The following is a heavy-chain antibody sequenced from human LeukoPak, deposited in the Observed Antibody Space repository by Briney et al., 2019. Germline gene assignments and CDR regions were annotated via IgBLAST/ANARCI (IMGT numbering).Heavy chain of an antibody. D-gene: IGHD2-21*02. CDR3: ASTALGGGICGSDCYFDY. CDR1: GRSISSYY. V-gene: IGHV4-59*01. J-gene: IGHJ4*02. CDR2: IYYSGST. Sequence: SETLSLTCTVSGRSISSYYWSWIRQPPGKGLEWIGYIYYSGSTNYNPSLKSRVTISVDTSKNQFSLKLSSVTAADTAVYYCASTALGGGICGSDCYFDYWGQGTLVTVSS.